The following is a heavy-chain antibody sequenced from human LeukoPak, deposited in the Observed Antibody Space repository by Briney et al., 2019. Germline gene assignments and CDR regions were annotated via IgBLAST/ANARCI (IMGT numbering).Heavy chain of an antibody. J-gene: IGHJ4*02. CDR3: ARALGSSTSYIYYDSSGSDY. V-gene: IGHV1-8*03. CDR1: GYTFTSYD. CDR2: MNPNSGNT. Sequence: GASVKVSCKASGYTFTSYDINWVRQATGQGLEWMGWMNPNSGNTGYAQKFQGRVTITRNTSISTAYMELSSLRSEDTAVYYCARALGSSTSYIYYDSSGSDYWGQGTLVTVSS. D-gene: IGHD3-22*01.